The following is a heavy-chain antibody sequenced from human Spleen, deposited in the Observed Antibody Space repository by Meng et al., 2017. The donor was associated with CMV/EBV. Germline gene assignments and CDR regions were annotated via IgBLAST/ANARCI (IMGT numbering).Heavy chain of an antibody. CDR3: AREGDGGYFDY. CDR1: GGFISSSSYY. Sequence: SETLSLTCTVSGGFISSSSYYWGWIRQAPGKGLEWIGTIYYSGSTYYNPSLKSRVTISVDTSMNQFSLRLSIVTAADTAVYYCAREGDGGYFDYWGQGTLVTVSS. CDR2: IYYSGST. D-gene: IGHD5-24*01. J-gene: IGHJ4*02. V-gene: IGHV4-39*07.